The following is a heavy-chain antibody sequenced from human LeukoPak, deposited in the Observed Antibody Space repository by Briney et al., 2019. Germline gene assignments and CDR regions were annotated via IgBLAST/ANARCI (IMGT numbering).Heavy chain of an antibody. Sequence: GGSLRLSCAASGFTFSSYAMSWVRQAPGKGLEWVGRIKSKTDGGTTDYAAPVKGRFTISRDDSKNTLYLQMNSLKTEDTAVYYCTTGPSLIVVVPAAIRSIRIPWSDYWGQGTLVTVSS. CDR2: IKSKTDGGTT. V-gene: IGHV3-15*01. J-gene: IGHJ4*02. CDR1: GFTFSSYA. CDR3: TTGPSLIVVVPAAIRSIRIPWSDY. D-gene: IGHD2-2*02.